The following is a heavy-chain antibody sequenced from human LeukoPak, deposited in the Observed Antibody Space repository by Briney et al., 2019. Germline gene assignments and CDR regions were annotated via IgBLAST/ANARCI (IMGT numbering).Heavy chain of an antibody. Sequence: GGSLRLSCAASGFTFDDYTMHWVRQTPGKGLEWVSLISWDGGSTYYADSVKGRFTISRDNSKNTLYLQMNSLRAEDTAVYYCARDFSEDYDSSGYYDYWGQGTLVTVSS. CDR3: ARDFSEDYDSSGYYDY. D-gene: IGHD3-22*01. J-gene: IGHJ4*02. V-gene: IGHV3-43*01. CDR1: GFTFDDYT. CDR2: ISWDGGST.